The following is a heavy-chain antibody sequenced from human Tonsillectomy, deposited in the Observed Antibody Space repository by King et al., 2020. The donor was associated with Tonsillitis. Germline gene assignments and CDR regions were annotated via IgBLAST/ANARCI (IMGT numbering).Heavy chain of an antibody. J-gene: IGHJ4*02. CDR2: VYYTGNT. Sequence: VQLQESGPGLVKPSETLSLTCTVSGVSIISYYWNWIRQPPGKGLEGSGYVYYTGNTNQNPSLKSRVTISVDPVKNQFSLKLSSVTAADTAVYYCPRRSYYGSGIDYWGQGTLVTVSS. CDR1: GVSIISYY. D-gene: IGHD3-10*01. CDR3: PRRSYYGSGIDY. V-gene: IGHV4-59*08.